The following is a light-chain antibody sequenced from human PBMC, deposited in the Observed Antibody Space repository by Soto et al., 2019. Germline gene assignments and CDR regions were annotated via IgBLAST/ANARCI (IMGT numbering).Light chain of an antibody. CDR2: EVS. J-gene: IGLJ7*01. V-gene: IGLV2-14*01. Sequence: QSAVTQPASVSGSPGQSITISCTGSSSDVGGYNFVSWYQQDPGKAPRLIISEVSNRPSGVSNRFSGSKSGNTASLTISGLQPEDEGYYYCSSYTITTALVFGSGTQLTVL. CDR1: SSDVGGYNF. CDR3: SSYTITTALV.